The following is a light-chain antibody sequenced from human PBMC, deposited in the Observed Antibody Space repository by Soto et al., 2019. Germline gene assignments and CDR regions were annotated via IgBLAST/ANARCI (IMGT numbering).Light chain of an antibody. Sequence: QSVLTQPASVSGSPGQSFTISCTGTSSDVGSYNLVSWYQQHPGKAPKVIIYEGGKRPSGVSNRFSGSKSGITASLTISGLQAEDEADYYCCSYAGYSTSAVFGGGTKLTVL. CDR3: CSYAGYSTSAV. CDR2: EGG. CDR1: SSDVGSYNL. V-gene: IGLV2-23*01. J-gene: IGLJ2*01.